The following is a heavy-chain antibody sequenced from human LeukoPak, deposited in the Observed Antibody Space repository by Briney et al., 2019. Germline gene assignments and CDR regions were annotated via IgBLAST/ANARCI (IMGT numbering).Heavy chain of an antibody. D-gene: IGHD1-1*01. J-gene: IGHJ3*02. CDR2: INHSGST. CDR3: APEQTSKLDAFDI. V-gene: IGHV4-34*01. CDR1: GGSISSYY. Sequence: SSETLSLTCTVSGGSISSYYWSWLRQPPGKGLEWIGEINHSGSTNYNPSLKSRVTISVDTSKNQFSLKLSSVTAADTAVYYCAPEQTSKLDAFDIWGQGTMVTVSS.